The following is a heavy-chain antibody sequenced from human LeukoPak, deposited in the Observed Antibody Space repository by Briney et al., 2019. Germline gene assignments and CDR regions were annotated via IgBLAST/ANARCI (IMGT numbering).Heavy chain of an antibody. CDR1: GGTLSSYV. CDR3: ASLPVTYSSGLYTVDY. Sequence: ASVKVSCKASGGTLSSYVINWVRQAPGQGLEWMGGIIPLFGTPNYAQRFQGRLTITADESTNTVYMELSSLRFDDTAVYYCASLPVTYSSGLYTVDYWGQGTLLTVSS. J-gene: IGHJ4*02. D-gene: IGHD6-19*01. V-gene: IGHV1-69*01. CDR2: IIPLFGTP.